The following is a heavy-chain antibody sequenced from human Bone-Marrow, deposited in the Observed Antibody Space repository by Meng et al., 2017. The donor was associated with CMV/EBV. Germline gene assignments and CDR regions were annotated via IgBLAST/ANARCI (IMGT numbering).Heavy chain of an antibody. J-gene: IGHJ5*02. V-gene: IGHV4-34*01. CDR1: GGSFSGYY. CDR2: INHSGST. D-gene: IGHD3-3*01. CDR3: ARGVTIFGVVIELEDTFYP. Sequence: SETLSLTCAVYGGSFSGYYWSWIRQPPGKGLEWIGEINHSGSTNYNPSLKSRVTISVDTSKNQFSLKLSSVTAADTAVYYCARGVTIFGVVIELEDTFYPWGQGTLVTVSS.